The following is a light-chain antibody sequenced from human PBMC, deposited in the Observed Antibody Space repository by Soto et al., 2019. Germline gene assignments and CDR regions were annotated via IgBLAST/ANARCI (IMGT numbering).Light chain of an antibody. V-gene: IGKV3-15*01. CDR1: QSVTTN. CDR3: QQYNNWPPWT. Sequence: EVGMTQSPATLSVSPGERATLSCRASQSVTTNMAWYQQKPGQAPRLLIYGASTRATGIPARFSGSGSGTDFTLTISSLQSEDFAVYYCQQYNNWPPWTFGQGTKVDI. J-gene: IGKJ1*01. CDR2: GAS.